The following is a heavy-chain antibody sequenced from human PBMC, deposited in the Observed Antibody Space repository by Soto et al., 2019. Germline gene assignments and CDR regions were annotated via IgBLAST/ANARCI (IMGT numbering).Heavy chain of an antibody. J-gene: IGHJ4*02. CDR1: GGSVSSGSYY. CDR2: IYYSGST. Sequence: QVQLQESGPGLVKPSETLSLTCTVSGGSVSSGSYYWSWIRQPPGKGLEWIGYIYYSGSTNYNPSLKSRVTISVDTSKNQFSLKLSSVTAADTAVYYCARDAAPYGYGYDYWGQGTLVTVSS. CDR3: ARDAAPYGYGYDY. V-gene: IGHV4-61*01. D-gene: IGHD5-18*01.